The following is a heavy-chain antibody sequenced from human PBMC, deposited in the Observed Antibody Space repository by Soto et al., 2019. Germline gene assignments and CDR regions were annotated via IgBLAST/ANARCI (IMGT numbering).Heavy chain of an antibody. J-gene: IGHJ3*02. CDR2: FSCNGSNI. V-gene: IGHV3-11*01. CDR1: GSTFDEFG. Sequence: GGSLRLSCAASGSTFDEFGMSWVRQVPGKGPEWVSCFSCNGSNIYYADSVRGRFTISRDNAKNSLYLQMNSLRAEDTAVYYCARGYSSSPRSGDAFDIWGQGTMVTVSS. D-gene: IGHD6-13*01. CDR3: ARGYSSSPRSGDAFDI.